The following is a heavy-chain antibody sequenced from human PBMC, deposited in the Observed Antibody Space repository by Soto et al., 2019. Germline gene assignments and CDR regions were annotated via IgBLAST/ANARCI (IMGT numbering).Heavy chain of an antibody. V-gene: IGHV1-3*01. J-gene: IGHJ5*02. D-gene: IGHD6-25*01. Sequence: ASVKVSCKASGYTFTSYALHWVRQAPGQRLEWMGWINAGNGNTKYSQKFQGRVTITRDTSASTAYMELSSLRSEDTAVYYCARDVPRYSGYPNRLAPPAQRTFDPVSA. CDR1: GYTFTSYA. CDR2: INAGNGNT. CDR3: ARDVPRYSGYPNRLAP.